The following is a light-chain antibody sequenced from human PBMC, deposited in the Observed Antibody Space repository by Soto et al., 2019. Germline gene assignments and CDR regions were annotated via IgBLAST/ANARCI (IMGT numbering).Light chain of an antibody. CDR2: KAS. V-gene: IGKV1-5*03. CDR1: QSISIW. J-gene: IGKJ1*01. CDR3: QQYNSYSQT. Sequence: DIQMTQSPSTLSASVGDKVTITCRASQSISIWLAWYQQKPGKAPKLLIYKASSLESGVPSRFSGSGSGTEFTLTISSLQPDDFATYYCQQYNSYSQTFGQGTKVEIK.